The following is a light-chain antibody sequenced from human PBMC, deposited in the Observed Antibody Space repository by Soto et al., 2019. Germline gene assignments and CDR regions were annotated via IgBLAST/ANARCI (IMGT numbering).Light chain of an antibody. CDR3: QQYGRSGT. V-gene: IGKV3-20*01. Sequence: NELTQSLGTVSPSPRERANISCRASQSVSNNYLAWYQQKPGQAPRLLIYGASNRATGIPDRFSGSGSGTDFTLTISRLEPEDFAVYYCQQYGRSGTFGQGTKVDIK. J-gene: IGKJ1*01. CDR2: GAS. CDR1: QSVSNNY.